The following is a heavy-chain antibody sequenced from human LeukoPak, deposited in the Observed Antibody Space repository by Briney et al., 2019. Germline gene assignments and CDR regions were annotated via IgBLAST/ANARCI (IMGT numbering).Heavy chain of an antibody. CDR3: TTPWELPPNY. J-gene: IGHJ4*02. CDR1: GFTFSNAW. D-gene: IGHD1-26*01. V-gene: IGHV3-15*01. CDR2: IKSKTDGETT. Sequence: GGSLRLSCAASGFTFSNAWMSWVRQAPGKGLEWVGRIKSKTDGETTDYAAPVKGRFTISRDDSKNTLYLQMNSLKTEDTAVYYCTTPWELPPNYWGQGTLVTVSS.